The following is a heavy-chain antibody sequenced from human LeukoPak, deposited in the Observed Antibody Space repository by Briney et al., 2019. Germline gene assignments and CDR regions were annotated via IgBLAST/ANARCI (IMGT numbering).Heavy chain of an antibody. CDR2: IYYSGST. D-gene: IGHD3-3*01. CDR1: GGSISSGGYY. V-gene: IGHV4-31*03. J-gene: IGHJ4*02. CDR3: ARDSHDFWSGYLYSDY. Sequence: PSETLSLTCTVSGGSISSGGYYWSWIRQHPGKGLEWIGYIYYSGSTYYNPSLKSRVTISVDTSKNQFSLKLSSVTAADTAVYYCARDSHDFWSGYLYSDYWGQGTLVTVSS.